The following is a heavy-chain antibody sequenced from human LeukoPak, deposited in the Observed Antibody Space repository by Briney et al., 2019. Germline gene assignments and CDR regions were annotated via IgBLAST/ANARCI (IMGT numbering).Heavy chain of an antibody. J-gene: IGHJ3*02. CDR1: GYTFTGYY. V-gene: IGHV1-2*02. CDR2: INPNSGGT. D-gene: IGHD3-16*02. CDR3: WSLGELSSDAFDI. Sequence: ASVKVSCKASGYTFTGYYMHWVRQAPGQGLEGMGWINPNSGGTNYAQKFQGRVTMTRDTSISTAYMELSRLRSDDTAVYYCWSLGELSSDAFDIWGQGTMVTVSS.